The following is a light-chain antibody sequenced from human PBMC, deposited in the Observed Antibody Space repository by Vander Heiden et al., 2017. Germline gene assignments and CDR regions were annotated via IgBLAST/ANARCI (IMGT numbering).Light chain of an antibody. Sequence: DIQMTQSPSSLSASVGERVTITCRASQSISSYLNWYQQKPGKAPKLLIYAASSLQGGVPSRFSGSGSGTDFTLTISSLQPEDFATYYCQQSYSTPPTFGQGTRLEIK. CDR1: QSISSY. CDR3: QQSYSTPPT. V-gene: IGKV1-39*01. CDR2: AAS. J-gene: IGKJ5*01.